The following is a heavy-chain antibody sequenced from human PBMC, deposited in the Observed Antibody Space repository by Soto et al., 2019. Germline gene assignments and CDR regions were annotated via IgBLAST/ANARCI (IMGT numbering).Heavy chain of an antibody. D-gene: IGHD6-13*01. CDR3: AKDVAAAGTIGLDY. Sequence: GGSLRLSCAASGFTFSSYAMSWVRQAPGKGLEWVSAISGSGGSTYYADSVKGRFTISRDNSKNTLYLQMSSLRAEDTAVYYCAKDVAAAGTIGLDYWGQGTLVTVSS. V-gene: IGHV3-23*01. CDR2: ISGSGGST. J-gene: IGHJ4*02. CDR1: GFTFSSYA.